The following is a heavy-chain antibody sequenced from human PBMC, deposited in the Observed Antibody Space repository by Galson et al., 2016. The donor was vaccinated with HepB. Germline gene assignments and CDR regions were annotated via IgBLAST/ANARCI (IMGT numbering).Heavy chain of an antibody. V-gene: IGHV3-23*01. Sequence: SLRLSCAASGFSFINYAMSWLRQAPGKGLEWVSAIGGSGAETFYADSVKGRFTISRDNSQNTLYLQMNSLRAEDTAVFFCAREDTRGVVVAALDHWGQGTLVTVSS. D-gene: IGHD2-15*01. CDR3: AREDTRGVVVAALDH. J-gene: IGHJ5*02. CDR2: IGGSGAET. CDR1: GFSFINYA.